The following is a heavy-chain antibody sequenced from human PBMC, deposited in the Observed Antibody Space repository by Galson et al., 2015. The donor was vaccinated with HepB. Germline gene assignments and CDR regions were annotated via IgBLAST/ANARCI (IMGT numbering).Heavy chain of an antibody. CDR3: ARSKYYYDSGGNRHDAFDT. V-gene: IGHV4-30-2*01. Sequence: TLSLTCAVSGGSISSGGHSWSWIRQPPGKGLEWIGYIYHSGSAYYNPSLQSRVTISVDRSKNQFSLKLSSVTAADTAVYYCARSKYYYDSGGNRHDAFDTWGQGTMVTVSS. CDR1: GGSISSGGHS. D-gene: IGHD3-22*01. CDR2: IYHSGSA. J-gene: IGHJ3*02.